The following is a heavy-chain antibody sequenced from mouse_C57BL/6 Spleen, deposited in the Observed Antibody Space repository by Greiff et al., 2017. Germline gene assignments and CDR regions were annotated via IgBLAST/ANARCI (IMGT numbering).Heavy chain of an antibody. J-gene: IGHJ1*03. D-gene: IGHD1-1*01. Sequence: EVQGVESGGGLVQSGRSLRLSCASSGFTFSDFYMEWVRQAPGKGLEWIAASRNKANDYTTEYNASVKGRFIVSRDTSQSSLYLQMNALRAEDTAIYYCARNYYGSSYYWYFDVWGTGTTVTVSS. CDR2: SRNKANDYTT. CDR1: GFTFSDFY. CDR3: ARNYYGSSYYWYFDV. V-gene: IGHV7-1*01.